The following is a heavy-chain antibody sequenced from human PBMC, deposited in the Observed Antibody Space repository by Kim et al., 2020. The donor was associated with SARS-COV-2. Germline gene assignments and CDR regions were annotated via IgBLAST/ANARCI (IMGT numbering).Heavy chain of an antibody. V-gene: IGHV3-43*02. Sequence: GGSLRLSCAASGFTFDDYAMHWDRQAPGKGLEWVSLISGDGGSTYYADSVKGRFTISRDNSKNYLYLQMNSLRTEDTALYYCAKALGVVYYDILTGPLIFDYWGQEPWSPSPQ. D-gene: IGHD3-9*01. J-gene: IGHJ4*01. CDR2: ISGDGGST. CDR3: AKALGVVYYDILTGPLIFDY. CDR1: GFTFDDYA.